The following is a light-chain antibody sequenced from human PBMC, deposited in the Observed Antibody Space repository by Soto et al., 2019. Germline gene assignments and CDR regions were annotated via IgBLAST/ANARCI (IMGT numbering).Light chain of an antibody. Sequence: QSALTQPPSASGSPGQSVTISCTGTSSDVGGYNYVSWYQQEPGKAHKLLIYEVTKRPSGVPDRFSGSKSGNTASLTVSGLQAEDEADYYCSSYAGSNSYVFGTGTKVTVL. CDR3: SSYAGSNSYV. J-gene: IGLJ1*01. V-gene: IGLV2-8*01. CDR1: SSDVGGYNY. CDR2: EVT.